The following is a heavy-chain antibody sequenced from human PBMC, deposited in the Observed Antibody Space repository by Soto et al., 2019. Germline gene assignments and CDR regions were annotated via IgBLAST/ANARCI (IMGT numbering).Heavy chain of an antibody. Sequence: QVQLQQWGAGLLKPSETLSLTCAVYGGSFSGYYWSWIRQPPGKGLEWIGEINHSGSTNYNPSLKSRVPISVDTSKNQFSLKLSSVTAADTAVYYCARGRVAGIAAAGRYYYYYGMDVWGQGTTVTVSS. V-gene: IGHV4-34*01. CDR1: GGSFSGYY. J-gene: IGHJ6*02. CDR3: ARGRVAGIAAAGRYYYYYGMDV. D-gene: IGHD6-13*01. CDR2: INHSGST.